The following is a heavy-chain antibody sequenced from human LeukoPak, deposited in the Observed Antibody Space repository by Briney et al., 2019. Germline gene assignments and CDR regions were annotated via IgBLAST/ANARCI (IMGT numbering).Heavy chain of an antibody. D-gene: IGHD3-10*01. J-gene: IGHJ4*02. CDR3: ARLFGGGTTFDY. Sequence: PGGSLRLSCAASGFSFSTHWMSWVRQGPGKGLEWVATIWPDGSDKKYVDSVRDRFTISRDNAKNSLYLQMNSLTAEDTAVYYCARLFGGGTTFDYWGQGDLVTVSS. CDR2: IWPDGSDK. CDR1: GFSFSTHW. V-gene: IGHV3-7*01.